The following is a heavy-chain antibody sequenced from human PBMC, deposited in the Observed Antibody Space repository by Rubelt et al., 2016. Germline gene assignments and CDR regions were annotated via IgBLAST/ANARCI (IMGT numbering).Heavy chain of an antibody. CDR2: ISYDGSNK. J-gene: IGHJ3*02. CDR3: AKLGLEWVYDAFDI. Sequence: LRLSCAASGFTFSSYGMHWVRQAPGKGLEWVAVISYDGSNKYYADSVKGRFTISRDNSKNTLYLQMNSLRAEDTAVYYCAKLGLEWVYDAFDIWGQGTMVTVSS. V-gene: IGHV3-30*18. CDR1: GFTFSSYG. D-gene: IGHD3-3*01.